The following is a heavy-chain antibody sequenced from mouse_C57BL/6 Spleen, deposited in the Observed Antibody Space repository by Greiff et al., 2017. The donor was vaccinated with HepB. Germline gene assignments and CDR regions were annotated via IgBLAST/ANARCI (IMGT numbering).Heavy chain of an antibody. CDR3: TRPITTVVAKYFDV. D-gene: IGHD1-1*01. CDR2: IDPETGGT. V-gene: IGHV1-15*01. CDR1: GYTFTDYE. J-gene: IGHJ1*03. Sequence: VKLVESGAELVRPGASVTLSCKASGYTFTDYEMHWVKQTPVHGLEWIGAIDPETGGTAYNQKFKGKAILTADKSSSTAYMELRSLTSEDSAVYYCTRPITTVVAKYFDVWGTGTTVTVSS.